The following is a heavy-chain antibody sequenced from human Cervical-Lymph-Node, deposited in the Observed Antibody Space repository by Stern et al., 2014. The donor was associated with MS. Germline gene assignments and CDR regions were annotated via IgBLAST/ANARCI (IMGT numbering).Heavy chain of an antibody. V-gene: IGHV3-21*02. J-gene: IGHJ3*02. D-gene: IGHD2-8*02. CDR1: GFSLSTYR. CDR2: ISSSSVYI. Sequence: EVQLVESGGGLVKPGGSLRLSCAASGFSLSTYRMNWVRQAPGQALEWVSSISSSSVYIHYADSVRGRLTISRDNAKNSLYLQMNNLRDEDTAVYYCARALLGIDAYDIWGQGTMVTVSS. CDR3: ARALLGIDAYDI.